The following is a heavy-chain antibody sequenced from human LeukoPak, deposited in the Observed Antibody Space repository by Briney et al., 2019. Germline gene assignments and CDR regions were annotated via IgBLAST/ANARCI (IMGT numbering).Heavy chain of an antibody. CDR3: ALSGSGSYSLSGTFDY. CDR2: TYYSGST. CDR1: GGSISSYY. J-gene: IGHJ4*02. D-gene: IGHD3-10*01. V-gene: IGHV4-59*08. Sequence: ASETLSLTCTVSGGSISSYYWSWIRQPPGKGLEWIGYTYYSGSTNYNPSLKSRVTISVDTSKNQFSLKLSSVTAADTAVYYCALSGSGSYSLSGTFDYWGQGTLVTVSS.